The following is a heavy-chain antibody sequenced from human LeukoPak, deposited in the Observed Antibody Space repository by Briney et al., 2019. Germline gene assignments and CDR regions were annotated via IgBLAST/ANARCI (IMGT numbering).Heavy chain of an antibody. CDR1: GFAFSDFS. V-gene: IGHV3-21*05. Sequence: PGGSLRLSCAASGFAFSDFSMNWVRQAPGKGLEWVANTRGSGSGMGSGNYYAVSVKGRFTISRDDAKNSLYLQMNSLRAEDTAFYYCARDDNWEFDYWGQGALVTVSS. J-gene: IGHJ4*02. CDR2: TRGSGSGMGSGN. D-gene: IGHD1-1*01. CDR3: ARDDNWEFDY.